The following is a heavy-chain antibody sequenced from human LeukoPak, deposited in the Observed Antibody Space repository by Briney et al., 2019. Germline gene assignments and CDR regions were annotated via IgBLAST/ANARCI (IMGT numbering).Heavy chain of an antibody. V-gene: IGHV3-23*01. CDR3: AKDLWFGDPPRY. CDR1: GFAFSTYA. J-gene: IGHJ4*02. D-gene: IGHD3-10*01. CDR2: ISGSGGST. Sequence: GGSLRLSCAASGFAFSTYAMHWVRQAPGKGLEWVSAISGSGGSTYYADSVKGRFTISRDNSKNTLYLQMNSLRAEDTAVYYCAKDLWFGDPPRYWGQGTLVTVSS.